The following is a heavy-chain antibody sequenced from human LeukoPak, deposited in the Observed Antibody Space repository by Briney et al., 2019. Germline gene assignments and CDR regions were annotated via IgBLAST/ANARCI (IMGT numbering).Heavy chain of an antibody. Sequence: SETLSLTCTVSGGSISSGSYYWSWIRQPAGKGLEWIGRIYTSGSTNYNPSLKSRVTMSVDTSKNQFSLKLSSVTAADTAVYYCAGTRIAVAGNDYWGQGTLVTVSS. CDR1: GGSISSGSYY. CDR3: AGTRIAVAGNDY. D-gene: IGHD6-19*01. CDR2: IYTSGST. J-gene: IGHJ4*02. V-gene: IGHV4-61*02.